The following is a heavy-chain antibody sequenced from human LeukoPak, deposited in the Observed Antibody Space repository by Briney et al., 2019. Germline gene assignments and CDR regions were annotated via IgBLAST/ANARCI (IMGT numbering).Heavy chain of an antibody. CDR1: GYSFTSYW. D-gene: IGHD6-13*01. V-gene: IGHV5-51*01. CDR2: IYPGDSDT. J-gene: IGHJ5*02. Sequence: GESLKISCKGSGYSFTSYWIGWVRQMPGKGLEWMGIIYPGDSDTRYSPSFQGQVTISADKSINTAYLQWSSLKASDTAMYYCARSSLGIAAVDWFDPWGQGTLVTVSS. CDR3: ARSSLGIAAVDWFDP.